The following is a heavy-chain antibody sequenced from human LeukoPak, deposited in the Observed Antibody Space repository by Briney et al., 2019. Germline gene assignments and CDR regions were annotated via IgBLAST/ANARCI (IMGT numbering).Heavy chain of an antibody. CDR3: ARLASSSSYHYGMDV. D-gene: IGHD6-6*01. CDR2: ISAYNGNT. Sequence: GASVKVSCKASGYTFTSYGISWVRQAPGQGLEWMGWISAYNGNTNYAQKLQGRVTMTTDTSTSTAYMELRSLRSDDTAVYYCARLASSSSYHYGMDVWGQGTTVTVSS. V-gene: IGHV1-18*01. J-gene: IGHJ6*02. CDR1: GYTFTSYG.